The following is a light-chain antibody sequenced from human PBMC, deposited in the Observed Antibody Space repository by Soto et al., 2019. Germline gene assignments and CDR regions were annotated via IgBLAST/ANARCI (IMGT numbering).Light chain of an antibody. CDR3: QQDNDYSWT. CDR1: QSINNW. V-gene: IGKV1-5*03. CDR2: KAS. J-gene: IGKJ1*01. Sequence: DIQMTQSPSTLSASVGDRVTITCRASQSINNWLAWYQQKPGKAPNLLIYKASNLESGVPSRFSGSGSGTEFTLTISSLQPDDFATYYCQQDNDYSWTFGQGTKVEIK.